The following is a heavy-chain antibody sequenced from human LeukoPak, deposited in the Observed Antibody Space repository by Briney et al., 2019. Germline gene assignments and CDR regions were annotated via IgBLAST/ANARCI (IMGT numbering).Heavy chain of an antibody. D-gene: IGHD6-13*01. CDR2: ISSAGTT. Sequence: GGSLRLSCAASGFTVSSSYMSWVRQAPGKGLEWVSIISSAGTTYYANSVKGRFTISRDNSKNTVYLQVNSLRDEDTAVYYCARDLEAANTYYFDYWGQGTMVTVSS. J-gene: IGHJ4*02. CDR1: GFTVSSSY. V-gene: IGHV3-66*01. CDR3: ARDLEAANTYYFDY.